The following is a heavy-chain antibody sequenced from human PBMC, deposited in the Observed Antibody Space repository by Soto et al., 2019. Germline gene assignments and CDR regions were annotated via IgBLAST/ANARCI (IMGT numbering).Heavy chain of an antibody. CDR2: ISGSGGST. Sequence: EVQLLESGGGLVQPGGSLRLACAASGFTFSSYAMNWVRQAPGKGLEWVSVISGSGGSTYYADSVKGRFTSSRDNSKKTLYLQMNSLRAEDTAVYYCARRSSGWYFDYWGQGTLVTDSS. CDR3: ARRSSGWYFDY. D-gene: IGHD6-19*01. J-gene: IGHJ4*02. V-gene: IGHV3-23*01. CDR1: GFTFSSYA.